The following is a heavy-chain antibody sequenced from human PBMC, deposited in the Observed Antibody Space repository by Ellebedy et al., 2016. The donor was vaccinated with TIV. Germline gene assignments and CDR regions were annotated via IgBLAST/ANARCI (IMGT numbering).Heavy chain of an antibody. D-gene: IGHD3-3*01. V-gene: IGHV3-30*18. CDR1: GFTLSSYG. J-gene: IGHJ4*02. CDR2: ISYDGTKK. CDR3: AKDRGFWSGHFDY. Sequence: PGGSLRLSCAASGFTLSSYGMHWVRQAPGKGLEWVAGISYDGTKKYYADSVKGRFTISRDNSKNTLYLQVDSLRVEDTALYYCAKDRGFWSGHFDYWGQGTLVTVSS.